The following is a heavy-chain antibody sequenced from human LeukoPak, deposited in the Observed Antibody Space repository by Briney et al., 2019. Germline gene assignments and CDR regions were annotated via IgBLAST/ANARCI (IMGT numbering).Heavy chain of an antibody. CDR3: ARDSGYSGYSDY. CDR1: GLTYSSYS. Sequence: PGGSLRLSCVVSGLTYSSYSMSWVRQAPGKGLEWVSGISASGGDTWYPDSVKGRFTISRDNSKNSLNLQMNSLRAEDTAVYYCARDSGYSGYSDYWGQGTLVTVSS. CDR2: ISASGGDT. D-gene: IGHD5-12*01. V-gene: IGHV3-23*01. J-gene: IGHJ4*02.